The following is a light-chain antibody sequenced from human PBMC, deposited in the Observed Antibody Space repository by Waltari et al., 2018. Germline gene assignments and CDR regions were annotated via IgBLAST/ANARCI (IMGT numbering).Light chain of an antibody. CDR1: QSVTTN. CDR2: GAS. J-gene: IGKJ2*01. Sequence: EIVMTQSPATLSVSPGERDILSCRASQSVTTNLAWYQQKPGQAPRLLIYGASTRATDIPARFSGSGSGTEFTLTISSLQSEDFAVYYCHQYNDGPPFNFGPGTKLEIK. V-gene: IGKV3-15*01. CDR3: HQYNDGPPFN.